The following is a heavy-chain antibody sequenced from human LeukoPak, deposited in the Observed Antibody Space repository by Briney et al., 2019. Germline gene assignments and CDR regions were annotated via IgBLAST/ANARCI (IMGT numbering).Heavy chain of an antibody. D-gene: IGHD6-19*01. CDR1: GGTFSSYA. V-gene: IGHV1-69*05. Sequence: ASVKVSCKASGGTFSSYAISWERQAPGQGLEWMGRIIPIFGTANYAQKFQGRVTITTDESTSTAYMELSSLRSEDTAVYYCARELKAGAFDIWGQGTMVTVSS. CDR3: ARELKAGAFDI. J-gene: IGHJ3*02. CDR2: IIPIFGTA.